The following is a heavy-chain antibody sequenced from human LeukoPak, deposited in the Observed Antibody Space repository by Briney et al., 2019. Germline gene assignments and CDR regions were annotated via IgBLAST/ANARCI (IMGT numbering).Heavy chain of an antibody. D-gene: IGHD3-9*01. Sequence: PGGSLRLSCAASGFTFSSYGMHWVRQAPGKGLEWVAFIRYDGSNKYYADSVKGRFTISGDNSKNTLYLQMNSLRAEDTAVYYCAKDENLRYFDWLMMRAEYFQHWGQGTLVTVSS. J-gene: IGHJ1*01. CDR2: IRYDGSNK. CDR1: GFTFSSYG. CDR3: AKDENLRYFDWLMMRAEYFQH. V-gene: IGHV3-30*02.